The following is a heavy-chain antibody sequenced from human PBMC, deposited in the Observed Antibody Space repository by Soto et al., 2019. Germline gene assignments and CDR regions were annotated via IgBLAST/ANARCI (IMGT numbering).Heavy chain of an antibody. V-gene: IGHV1-69*01. CDR3: ARDFGVAGTFAFDS. D-gene: IGHD6-19*01. Sequence: QVQLVQSGAEVKKPGSSVKVSCKASGGPFSSYAISWVRQSPGQGLEWMGGIIPIFGTANYAQKFQGRVTITADESTSPAYMELSSLRSEATAVYYGARDFGVAGTFAFDSWGKGTMVTVSS. CDR1: GGPFSSYA. CDR2: IIPIFGTA. J-gene: IGHJ3*02.